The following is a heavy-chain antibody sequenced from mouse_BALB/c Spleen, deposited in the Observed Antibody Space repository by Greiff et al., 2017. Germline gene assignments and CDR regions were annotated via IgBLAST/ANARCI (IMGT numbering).Heavy chain of an antibody. Sequence: VQLKESGGGLVKPGGSLKLSCAASGFAFSSYDMSWVRQTPEKRLEWVAYISSGGGSTYYPDTVKGRFTISRDNAKNTLYLQMSSLKSEDTAMYYCASHGYYFDYWGQGTTLTVSS. V-gene: IGHV5-12-1*01. D-gene: IGHD2-2*01. CDR2: ISSGGGST. J-gene: IGHJ2*01. CDR3: ASHGYYFDY. CDR1: GFAFSSYD.